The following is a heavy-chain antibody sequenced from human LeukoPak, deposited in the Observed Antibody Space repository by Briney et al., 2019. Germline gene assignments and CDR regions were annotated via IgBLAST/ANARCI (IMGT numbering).Heavy chain of an antibody. CDR1: GDSVSSDSAA. D-gene: IGHD1-26*01. CDR2: TYYRSKWYN. CDR3: ARGGIVGAEYFDY. Sequence: QTLSLTCAISGDSVSSDSAAWNWIRQSPSRGLEWLGKTYYRSKWYNDSSVSVKGRITINPDTSKNQFSLQLNSVTPEDTAIYYCARGGIVGAEYFDYWGQGTLVTVSS. V-gene: IGHV6-1*01. J-gene: IGHJ4*02.